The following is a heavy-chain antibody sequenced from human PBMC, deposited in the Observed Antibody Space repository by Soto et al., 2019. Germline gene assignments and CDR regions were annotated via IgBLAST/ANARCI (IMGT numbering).Heavy chain of an antibody. CDR1: GGTFRDFA. J-gene: IGHJ4*02. CDR2: ISPNSGGT. CDR3: AREGCSGGSCRYDY. D-gene: IGHD2-15*01. V-gene: IGHV1-2*04. Sequence: ASVKVSCKASGGTFRDFAFSWVRQAPGQGLEWMGWISPNSGGTNYAQKFQGWVTMTRDTSISTAYMELSRLRSDDTAVYYCAREGCSGGSCRYDYWGQGTLVTVSS.